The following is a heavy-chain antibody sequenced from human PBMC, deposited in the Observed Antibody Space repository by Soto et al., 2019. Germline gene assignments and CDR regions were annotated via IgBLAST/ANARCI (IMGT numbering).Heavy chain of an antibody. CDR3: AKDPVFDYVWGSYRGDY. Sequence: GGSLRLSCAASGFTFSSYAMSWVRQAPGKGLEWVSAISGSGGSTYYADSVKGRFTISRDNSKNTLYLQMNSLRAEDTAVYYCAKDPVFDYVWGSYRGDYWGQGTLVTVSS. D-gene: IGHD3-16*02. CDR1: GFTFSSYA. CDR2: ISGSGGST. V-gene: IGHV3-23*01. J-gene: IGHJ4*02.